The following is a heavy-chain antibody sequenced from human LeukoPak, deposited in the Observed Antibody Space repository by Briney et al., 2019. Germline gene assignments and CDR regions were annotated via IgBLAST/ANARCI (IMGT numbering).Heavy chain of an antibody. J-gene: IGHJ4*02. CDR3: ARASNYDILTGYFFDY. CDR1: GFTVSSNY. V-gene: IGHV3-66*02. Sequence: GGSLRLSCAASGFTVSSNYMSWVRQAPGQGLEWVSDIYSGGSTYYADSVKGRFTISRDNSKNTLYLQMNSLRAEDTAVYYCARASNYDILTGYFFDYWGQGTLVTVSS. D-gene: IGHD3-9*01. CDR2: IYSGGST.